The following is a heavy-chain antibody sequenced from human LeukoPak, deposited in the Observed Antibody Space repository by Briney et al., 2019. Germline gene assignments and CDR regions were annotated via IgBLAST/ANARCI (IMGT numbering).Heavy chain of an antibody. J-gene: IGHJ4*02. V-gene: IGHV1-18*01. CDR3: AREHYYDSSGQPDY. CDR2: ISAYNGNT. Sequence: ASVKVSCKASGYTFTSYGISWVRQAPGQGLEWMEWISAYNGNTNYAQKLQGRVTMTTDTSTSTAYMELRSLRSDDTAVYYCAREHYYDSSGQPDYWGQGTLVTVSS. D-gene: IGHD3-22*01. CDR1: GYTFTSYG.